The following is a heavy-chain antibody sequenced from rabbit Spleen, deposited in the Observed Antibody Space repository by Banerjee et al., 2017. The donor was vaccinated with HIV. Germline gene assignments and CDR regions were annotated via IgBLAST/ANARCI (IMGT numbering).Heavy chain of an antibody. CDR2: INAVTGKA. J-gene: IGHJ6*01. CDR1: GFSFSSTYY. V-gene: IGHV1S45*01. Sequence: QEQVEESGGGLVKPGGTLTLTCTASGFSFSSTYYMCWVRQAPGKGLEWIACINAVTGKAVYASWAKGRFSFSKTSSTTVTLQMTSLTAADTATYFCARDTSSSFSSYGMDLWGPGTLLTVS. CDR3: ARDTSSSFSSYGMDL. D-gene: IGHD1-1*01.